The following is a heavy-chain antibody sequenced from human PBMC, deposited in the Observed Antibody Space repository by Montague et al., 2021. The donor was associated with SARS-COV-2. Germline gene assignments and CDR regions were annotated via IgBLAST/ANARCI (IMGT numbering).Heavy chain of an antibody. J-gene: IGHJ4*02. CDR3: ARALSSQGSVQWGYYFDS. Sequence: SLRLSCAASGFTFSSHNINWVRQAPGKGLEWVSYISRSSDTIYYADSVKGRFTISRDNAKNLLYLQMNSLRDEDTAVYYCARALSSQGSVQWGYYFDSWGQGTLVTVSS. CDR1: GFTFSSHN. D-gene: IGHD1-26*01. V-gene: IGHV3-48*02. CDR2: ISRSSDTI.